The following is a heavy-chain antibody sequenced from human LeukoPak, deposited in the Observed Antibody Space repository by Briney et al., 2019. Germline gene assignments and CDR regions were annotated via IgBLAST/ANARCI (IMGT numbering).Heavy chain of an antibody. V-gene: IGHV1-2*02. CDR2: INPNSGGT. CDR1: GYTFTSYG. D-gene: IGHD6-6*01. CDR3: ARGIAARPTNPDY. Sequence: ASVKVSCKASGYTFTSYGISWVRQAPGQGLEWMGWINPNSGGTNYAQKFQGRVTMTRDTSISTAYMELSRLRSDDTAVYYCARGIAARPTNPDYWGQGTLVTVSS. J-gene: IGHJ4*02.